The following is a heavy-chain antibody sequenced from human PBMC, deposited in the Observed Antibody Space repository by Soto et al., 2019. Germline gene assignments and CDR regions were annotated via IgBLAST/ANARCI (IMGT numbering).Heavy chain of an antibody. J-gene: IGHJ6*02. V-gene: IGHV3-23*01. CDR3: AKDSGSSWLRWGMDV. D-gene: IGHD6-13*01. Sequence: EVQLLESGGGLVQPGGSLRLSCAASGFTFSSYAMSWVRQAPGKGLEWVSAISGSGGSTYYADSVKGRFTISRDNSXXTLYLQMNSLRAEDTAVYYCAKDSGSSWLRWGMDVWGQGTTVTVSS. CDR1: GFTFSSYA. CDR2: ISGSGGST.